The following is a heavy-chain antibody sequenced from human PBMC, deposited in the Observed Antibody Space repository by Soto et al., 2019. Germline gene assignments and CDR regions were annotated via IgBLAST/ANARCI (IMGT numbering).Heavy chain of an antibody. CDR1: GGTFSSLA. V-gene: IGHV1-69*01. Sequence: QVQLVQSGAEVKKPGSSVKVSCKASGGTFSSLAISWVRQAPGQGLEWMGGLVPVFGTANYAQKFQDRVTLTGDQSQSTSFMEVSRLRSGDKGVFYRARRPGVLDFRGQGTLVTVSS. CDR3: ARRPGVLDF. J-gene: IGHJ4*02. CDR2: LVPVFGTA. D-gene: IGHD2-21*01.